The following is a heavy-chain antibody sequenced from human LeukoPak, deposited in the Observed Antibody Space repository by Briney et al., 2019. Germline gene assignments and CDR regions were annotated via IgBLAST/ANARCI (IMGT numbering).Heavy chain of an antibody. CDR2: IYTSGST. Sequence: SETLSLTCTVSGVSISSYYWSWIRQPAEKGLEWIGRIYTSGSTNYNPSLKSRVTMSVDTSKNQFSLKLSSVTAADTAVYYCARDLYRYCSGGSCRQFDYWGQGTLLTVSS. CDR3: ARDLYRYCSGGSCRQFDY. J-gene: IGHJ4*02. V-gene: IGHV4-4*07. CDR1: GVSISSYY. D-gene: IGHD2-15*01.